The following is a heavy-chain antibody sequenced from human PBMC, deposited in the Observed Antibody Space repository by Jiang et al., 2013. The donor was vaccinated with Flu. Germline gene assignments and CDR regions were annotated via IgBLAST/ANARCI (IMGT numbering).Heavy chain of an antibody. CDR1: GGSISSYY. D-gene: IGHD6-19*01. CDR2: MYYSGST. Sequence: GSGLVKPSETLSLTCAVSGGSISSYYWSWIRQPPGKGLEWIGYMYYSGSTKYNPSLKSRVTISVDASKKQFSLKLSSVTAADTAVYFCARGAFVAEFGNWFDPWGQGTLVTVSS. J-gene: IGHJ5*02. CDR3: ARGAFVAEFGNWFDP. V-gene: IGHV4-59*01.